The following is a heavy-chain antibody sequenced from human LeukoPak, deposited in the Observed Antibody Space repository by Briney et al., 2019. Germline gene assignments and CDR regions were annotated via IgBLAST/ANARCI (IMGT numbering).Heavy chain of an antibody. CDR1: GYTFTGYY. J-gene: IGHJ5*02. Sequence: ASVKVSCKASGYTFTGYYMHWVRQAPGQGREWMGWINPSIGGTNYAQKFQGRVTMTRDTSISTAYMELSRLRSDDTAVYYCARDPLGDYLRIGWFDPWGQGTLVTVSS. CDR2: INPSIGGT. D-gene: IGHD4-17*01. V-gene: IGHV1-2*02. CDR3: ARDPLGDYLRIGWFDP.